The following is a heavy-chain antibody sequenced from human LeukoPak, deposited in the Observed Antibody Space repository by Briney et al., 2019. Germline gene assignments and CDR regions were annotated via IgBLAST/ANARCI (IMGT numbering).Heavy chain of an antibody. Sequence: ASVKVSCKASGYTFSSSFMHSVRQAPGHELEWRGVINLIGGTTSYAQKLQGRVTMTTDTSTSTAYMELRSVRSDDTAVYYCGGDYGDLGSWGEGALVTVSS. V-gene: IGHV1-46*01. CDR2: INLIGGTT. J-gene: IGHJ4*02. CDR3: GGDYGDLGS. D-gene: IGHD4-17*01. CDR1: GYTFSSSF.